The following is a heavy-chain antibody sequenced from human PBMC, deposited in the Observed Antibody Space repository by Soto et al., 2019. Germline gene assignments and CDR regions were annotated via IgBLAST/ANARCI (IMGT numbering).Heavy chain of an antibody. CDR1: GFSLSTSGVG. J-gene: IGHJ4*02. CDR2: IYWNDDK. CDR3: AHRLSLTLYGTSGYIFEY. D-gene: IGHD3-9*01. V-gene: IGHV2-5*01. Sequence: QITLNESGPTLVRPTQTLTLTCTFSGFSLSTSGVGVAWIRQPPGKALEWLALIYWNDDKRYSPSLKRRLTIAKDTSKNQVVLTLTNIDPVDTATYYCAHRLSLTLYGTSGYIFEYWGQGTLVTVSS.